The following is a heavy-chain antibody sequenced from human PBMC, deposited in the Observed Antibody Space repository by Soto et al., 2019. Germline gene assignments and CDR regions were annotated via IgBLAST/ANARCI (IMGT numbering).Heavy chain of an antibody. CDR2: TYYRSKWYN. J-gene: IGHJ4*02. D-gene: IGHD2-2*01. Sequence: SPTLSLTCAISGDSVSSNSAAWNWIRQSPSRGLEWLGRTYYRSKWYNDYAVSVKSRITINPDTSKNQFSLQLNSVTPEDTAVYYCARGGLTGYCSSTSCYSVVGYFDYWGQGTLVTVSS. CDR3: ARGGLTGYCSSTSCYSVVGYFDY. V-gene: IGHV6-1*01. CDR1: GDSVSSNSAA.